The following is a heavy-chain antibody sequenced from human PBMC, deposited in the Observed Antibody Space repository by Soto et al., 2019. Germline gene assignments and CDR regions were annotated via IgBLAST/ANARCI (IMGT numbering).Heavy chain of an antibody. CDR2: TRNKANSYTT. V-gene: IGHV3-72*01. Sequence: SLRLSCAASGFTFSDHYMDWVRQAPGKGLEWVGRTRNKANSYTTEYAASVKGRFTISRDDSKNSLYLQMNSLKTEDTAVYYCARRGMATIHPLYGMDVWGQGTTVTVSS. J-gene: IGHJ6*02. D-gene: IGHD5-12*01. CDR3: ARRGMATIHPLYGMDV. CDR1: GFTFSDHY.